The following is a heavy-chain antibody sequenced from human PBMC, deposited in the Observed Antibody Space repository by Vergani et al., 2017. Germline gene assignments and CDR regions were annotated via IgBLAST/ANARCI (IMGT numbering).Heavy chain of an antibody. V-gene: IGHV3-9*01. CDR1: GFTFDDYA. CDR2: ISWNSGSI. CDR3: AREPVLYDSSGYYYGDFDY. D-gene: IGHD3-22*01. Sequence: EVQLVESGGGLVQPGRSLRLSCAASGFTFDDYAMHWVRQAPGKGLEWVSGISWNSGSIGYADSAKGRFTISRDNAKNSLYLQMNSLRAEDTAVYYCAREPVLYDSSGYYYGDFDYWGQGTLVTVSS. J-gene: IGHJ4*02.